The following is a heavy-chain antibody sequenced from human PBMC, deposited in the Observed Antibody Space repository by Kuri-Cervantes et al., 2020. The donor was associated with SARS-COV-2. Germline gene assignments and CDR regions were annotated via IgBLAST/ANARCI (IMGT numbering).Heavy chain of an antibody. CDR3: ARQWELPNLGDFDY. D-gene: IGHD1-26*01. CDR2: IGTAGDT. J-gene: IGHJ4*02. Sequence: GESLKISCAACGFTFSSYDMHWVRQATGKGLEWVSAIGTAGDTYYPGSVKGQFTISRDNAKNSLYLQMNSLRAEDTAVYYCARQWELPNLGDFDYWGQGTLVTVSS. V-gene: IGHV3-13*03. CDR1: GFTFSSYD.